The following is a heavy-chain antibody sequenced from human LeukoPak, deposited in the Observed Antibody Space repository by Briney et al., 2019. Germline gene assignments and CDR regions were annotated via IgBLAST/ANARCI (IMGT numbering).Heavy chain of an antibody. D-gene: IGHD6-19*01. Sequence: GGSLRLSCAASGFTFKTSWMRWVHQAPGKGLEWISGVTSDGGGSIYADSLKCRLTISKDNAKNAVYQQMNSVRADYTAVYYCLRGSSDWKGMYIWGQGTLVTVSS. CDR3: LRGSSDWKGMYI. CDR2: VTSDGGGS. J-gene: IGHJ1*01. V-gene: IGHV3-74*01. CDR1: GFTFKTSW.